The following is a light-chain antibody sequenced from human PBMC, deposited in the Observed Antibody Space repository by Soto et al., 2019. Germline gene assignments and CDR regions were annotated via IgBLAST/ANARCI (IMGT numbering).Light chain of an antibody. J-gene: IGLJ2*01. CDR2: SSN. CDR1: SSNIGSNS. CDR3: AAWDDSLNGVV. Sequence: QSVRTQPPSASGTPGHRVTSSCSGSSSNIGSNSVNWYQQLPGTAPKLLMYSSNQRPSGVPDRFSGSKSGTSASLAISGLQSEDEADYYCAAWDDSLNGVVFGGETKLTVL. V-gene: IGLV1-44*01.